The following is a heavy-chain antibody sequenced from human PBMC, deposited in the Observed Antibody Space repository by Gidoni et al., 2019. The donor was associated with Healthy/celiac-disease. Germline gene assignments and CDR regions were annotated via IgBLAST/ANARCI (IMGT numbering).Heavy chain of an antibody. J-gene: IGHJ6*02. Sequence: EVQLVESGGGLIQPGGSLRLSCAASGFTVSSNYMSWVRQAPGKGLEWVSVIYSGGSTYYADSVKGRFTISRDNSKNTLYLQMNSLRAEDTAVYYCARDPGPYSGSYKASYGMDVWGQGTTVTVSS. CDR2: IYSGGST. V-gene: IGHV3-53*01. CDR1: GFTVSSNY. CDR3: ARDPGPYSGSYKASYGMDV. D-gene: IGHD1-26*01.